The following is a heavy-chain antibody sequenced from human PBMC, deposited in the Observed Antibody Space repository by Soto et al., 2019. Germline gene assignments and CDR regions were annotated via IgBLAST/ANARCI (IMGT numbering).Heavy chain of an antibody. V-gene: IGHV3-30*18. CDR2: ISHDGTDA. D-gene: IGHD3-22*01. CDR1: GFIFRSYG. Sequence: QVQLVESGGGVVQPEKSLRLSCAGSGFIFRSYGVHWVRQAPGKGLEWVGVISHDGTDAYYADSVKGRFTISRDNSKNTLYLQVNSLRAEDTAMYYCAKASGESSGYRVDYWGQGTLVTVSP. J-gene: IGHJ4*02. CDR3: AKASGESSGYRVDY.